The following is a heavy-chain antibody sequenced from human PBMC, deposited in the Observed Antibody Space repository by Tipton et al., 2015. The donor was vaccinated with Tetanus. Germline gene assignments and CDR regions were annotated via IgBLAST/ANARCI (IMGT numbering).Heavy chain of an antibody. D-gene: IGHD5-12*01. V-gene: IGHV4-4*07. Sequence: TLSLTCTVSGGSITSNYWTWIRQPAGKGLEWIGRIYAPGITNYNPPLKSRISMSVDTSKNQFSLRLSSVTAADTAVYYCARVRRGATTGLDYWGQGTLVTVSS. J-gene: IGHJ4*02. CDR2: IYAPGIT. CDR3: ARVRRGATTGLDY. CDR1: GGSITSNY.